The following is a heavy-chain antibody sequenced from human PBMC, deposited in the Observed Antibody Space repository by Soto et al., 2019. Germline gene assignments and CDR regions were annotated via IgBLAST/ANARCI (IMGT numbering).Heavy chain of an antibody. V-gene: IGHV4-39*01. CDR1: GGSISSSSYY. CDR3: ARHDYDFWSGYPNWFDP. J-gene: IGHJ5*02. Sequence: TLSLTCTVSGGSISSSSYYWGWIRQPPGKGLEWIGSIYYSGSTYYNPSLKSRVTISVDTSKNQFSLKLSSVTAADTAVYYCARHDYDFWSGYPNWFDPWGQGTLVTVSS. CDR2: IYYSGST. D-gene: IGHD3-3*01.